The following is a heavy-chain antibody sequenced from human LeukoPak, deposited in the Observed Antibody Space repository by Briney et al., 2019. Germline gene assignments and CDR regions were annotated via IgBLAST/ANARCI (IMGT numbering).Heavy chain of an antibody. CDR1: GFTFSIYA. CDR2: VTGGGDST. V-gene: IGHV3-23*01. D-gene: IGHD6-19*01. Sequence: PGGSLRLSCAASGFTFSIYAMSCVRQAPGKGLEWVSTVTGGGDSTSYASSVKGRFTISRDNSKNMMYLQMNSLRAEDTAVYYCATFPCGYNSASNNDYWGQGALVTVSS. CDR3: ATFPCGYNSASNNDY. J-gene: IGHJ4*02.